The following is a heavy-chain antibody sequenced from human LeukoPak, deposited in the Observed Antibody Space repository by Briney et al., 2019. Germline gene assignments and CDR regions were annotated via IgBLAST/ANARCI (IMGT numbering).Heavy chain of an antibody. D-gene: IGHD3-10*01. CDR3: ARELYDYVDY. Sequence: SQTLSLTCTVSGGSISSGSYYWSWIRQAAGKGLEWIGRIYTSGSANYNPSLKSRVTMSVDTSKNQFSLKLSSVTAADTAVYYCARELYDYVDYWGQGTLVTVSS. J-gene: IGHJ4*02. CDR2: IYTSGSA. V-gene: IGHV4-61*02. CDR1: GGSISSGSYY.